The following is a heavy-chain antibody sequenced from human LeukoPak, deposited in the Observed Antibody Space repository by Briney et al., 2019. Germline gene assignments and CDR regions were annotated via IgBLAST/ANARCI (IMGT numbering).Heavy chain of an antibody. J-gene: IGHJ5*02. V-gene: IGHV1-69*04. CDR1: GGTFSSYA. CDR2: IIPILGIA. CDR3: ARGVRVTIFGVVTEGSWFDP. D-gene: IGHD3-3*01. Sequence: GSSVKVSCKASGGTFSSYAISWVRQARGQGLEWMGRIIPILGIANYAQKFQGRVTITADKSTSTAYMELSSLRSEDTAVYYCARGVRVTIFGVVTEGSWFDPWGQGTLVTVSS.